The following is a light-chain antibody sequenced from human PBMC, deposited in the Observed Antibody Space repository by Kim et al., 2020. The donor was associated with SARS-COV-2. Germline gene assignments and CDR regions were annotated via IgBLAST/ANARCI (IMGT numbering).Light chain of an antibody. CDR1: KLGDKY. J-gene: IGLJ3*02. Sequence: VSPGQTASITCSGDKLGDKYACWYQQKPGQSPVLVIYQDSKRPSGIPERFSGSNSGNTATLTISGTHAMDEADYYCQAWDSSTAVFGGGTQLTVL. CDR3: QAWDSSTAV. CDR2: QDS. V-gene: IGLV3-1*01.